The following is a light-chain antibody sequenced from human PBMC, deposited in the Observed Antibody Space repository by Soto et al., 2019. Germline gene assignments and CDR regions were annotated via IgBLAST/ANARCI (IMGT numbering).Light chain of an antibody. CDR3: QSYDSSLSVV. V-gene: IGLV1-40*01. CDR2: GDT. Sequence: QSVLTQPPSVSGAPGQRVTISCTGSRSNIGAGYGVHWYQQLPGTAPKLLIYGDTNRPSGVPDRFSGSKSGSSASLAITGLQAVDEADYYCQSYDSSLSVVFGGGTKLTVL. J-gene: IGLJ2*01. CDR1: RSNIGAGYG.